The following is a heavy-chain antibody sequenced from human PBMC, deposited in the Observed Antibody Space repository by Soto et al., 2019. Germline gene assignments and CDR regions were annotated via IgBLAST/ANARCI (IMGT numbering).Heavy chain of an antibody. CDR3: ARTGRYSGDDFVSHPPDYDYGMDV. Sequence: ASETLSLTCAVYGGSFSAYYWSWIRQSPGKGLEWIGEINHRGSANYNPSLKSRVTIAVDTSKNQFSLKLSSVTAADTAVYYCARTGRYSGDDFVSHPPDYDYGMDVWGQVNTVTVSS. V-gene: IGHV4-34*01. CDR2: INHRGSA. D-gene: IGHD5-12*01. J-gene: IGHJ6*02. CDR1: GGSFSAYY.